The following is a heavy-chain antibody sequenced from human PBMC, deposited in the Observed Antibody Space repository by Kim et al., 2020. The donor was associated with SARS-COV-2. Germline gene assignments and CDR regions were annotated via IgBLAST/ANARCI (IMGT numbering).Heavy chain of an antibody. CDR2: INHSGST. V-gene: IGHV4-34*01. CDR3: ARGRVVVWGERSSYYYGM. CDR1: GGSFSGYY. J-gene: IGHJ6*01. Sequence: SETLSLTCAVYGGSFSGYYWSWIRQPPGKGLEWIGEINHSGSTNYNPSLKSRVTISVDTSKNQFSLKLSSVTAADTAVYYCARGRVVVWGERSSYYYGM. D-gene: IGHD1-1*01.